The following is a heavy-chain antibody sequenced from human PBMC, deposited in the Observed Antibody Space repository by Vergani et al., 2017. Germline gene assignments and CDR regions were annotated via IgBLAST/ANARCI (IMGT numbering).Heavy chain of an antibody. D-gene: IGHD3-16*01. J-gene: IGHJ2*01. V-gene: IGHV4-39*01. CDR2: IYNSGNG. Sequence: QMQLQESGPGLVKASETLSLTCTVSGDSIISRSYYWGWIRQPPGKGLEWIGSIYNSGNGDSSSSLKSRVTISADTSENQFSLRLTSVTAADSAVYYCASVKYYSDSTSHFRGRYFDVWGRGTLVTGPS. CDR3: ASVKYYSDSTSHFRGRYFDV. CDR1: GDSIISRSYY.